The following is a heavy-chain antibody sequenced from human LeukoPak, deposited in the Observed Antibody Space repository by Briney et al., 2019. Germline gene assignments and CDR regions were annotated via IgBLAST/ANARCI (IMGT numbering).Heavy chain of an antibody. CDR2: IKQDGSEK. D-gene: IGHD4-17*01. Sequence: GGSLRLSCAVSGFTFSNYWMTWARQAPGKGLEWVANIKQDGSEKNYVDSVKGRFTISRDNAKKSLYLQMHGLRAEDTAVYYCARNMYGDYNNYYYYYAMDVWGQGTTVTVS. J-gene: IGHJ6*02. V-gene: IGHV3-7*01. CDR1: GFTFSNYW. CDR3: ARNMYGDYNNYYYYYAMDV.